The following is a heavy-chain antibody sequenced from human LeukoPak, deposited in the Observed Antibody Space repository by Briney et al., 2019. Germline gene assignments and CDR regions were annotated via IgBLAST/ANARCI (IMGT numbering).Heavy chain of an antibody. Sequence: SETLSLTCTVSGVSISRHYWSWIRQPPGKGLEWIGYAYYKGSTNSNPSLKSRVTMSVDTSNNQLSLKLSSVTAADTAVYYCAREGLEDCSGASCYFLFDPWGQGTLVTVSS. CDR2: AYYKGST. J-gene: IGHJ5*02. CDR3: AREGLEDCSGASCYFLFDP. CDR1: GVSISRHY. V-gene: IGHV4-59*11. D-gene: IGHD2-15*01.